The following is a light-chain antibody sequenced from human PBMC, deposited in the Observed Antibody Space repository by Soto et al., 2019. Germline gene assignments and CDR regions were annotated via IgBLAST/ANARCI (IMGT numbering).Light chain of an antibody. V-gene: IGLV3-21*02. CDR1: TIRGKS. Sequence: SYELTQPSSVSVAPGQTATITCGGDTIRGKSVHWYQQKPGQAPILAVYDDTDRPSGIPERVSGSNSGTTATLTISRVEAGDEADYYCQVWDTVTSHVVFGGGTKVTVL. J-gene: IGLJ2*01. CDR3: QVWDTVTSHVV. CDR2: DDT.